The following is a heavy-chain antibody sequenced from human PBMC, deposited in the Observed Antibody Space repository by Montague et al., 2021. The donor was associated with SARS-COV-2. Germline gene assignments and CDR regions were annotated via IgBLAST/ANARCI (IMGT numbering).Heavy chain of an antibody. CDR3: ARGRVTRAGVDY. CDR2: NYLHGNA. J-gene: IGHJ4*02. CDR1: GHFIGTGYY. V-gene: IGHV4-38-2*02. D-gene: IGHD3-3*01. Sequence: SETLSLTCSVSGHFIGTGYYWGWIRQSPGKGLEWIGSNYLHGNAYYNPSLNRRVTISLDTSNNQFSLRLTSVTTSDTAVYYCARGRVTRAGVDYWGQGIRVIVSS.